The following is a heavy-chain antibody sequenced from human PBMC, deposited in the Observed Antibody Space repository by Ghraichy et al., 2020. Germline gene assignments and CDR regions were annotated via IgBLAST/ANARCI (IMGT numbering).Heavy chain of an antibody. D-gene: IGHD3-9*01. CDR3: ARGALRYFDLPDY. Sequence: SETLSLTCTVYGGSFSGYYWSWIRQPPGKGLGWIGEINHSGSTNYNPSLKSRVTISVDTSKNQFSLKLSSVTAADTAVYYCARGALRYFDLPDYWGQGTLVTVSS. CDR1: GGSFSGYY. V-gene: IGHV4-34*01. J-gene: IGHJ4*02. CDR2: INHSGST.